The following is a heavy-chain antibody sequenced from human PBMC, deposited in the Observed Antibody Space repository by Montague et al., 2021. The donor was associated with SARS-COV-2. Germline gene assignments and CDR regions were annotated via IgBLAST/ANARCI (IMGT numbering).Heavy chain of an antibody. Sequence: SLRLSCAASGFTFDDYGMSWVRQTPGRGLEWVSGVTRNGVTTDYVDSVKGRFTISRDNTKKSLDLQMNSLRVEDTAFYYCTRGFRGGPFDWWGQGTLVTVSS. V-gene: IGHV3-20*04. J-gene: IGHJ4*02. CDR2: VTRNGVTT. D-gene: IGHD3-10*01. CDR3: TRGFRGGPFDW. CDR1: GFTFDDYG.